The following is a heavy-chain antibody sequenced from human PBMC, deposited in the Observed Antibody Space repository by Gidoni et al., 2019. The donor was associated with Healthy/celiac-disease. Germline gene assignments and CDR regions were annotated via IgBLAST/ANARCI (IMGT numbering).Heavy chain of an antibody. CDR3: ARASGGYNQCDY. CDR2: ISYDGSNK. V-gene: IGHV3-30-3*01. Sequence: QVQLVESGGGVVQPGRSLRLSCAASGFTFSSYAMHWVRQAPGKGLEWVAVISYDGSNKYYADSVKGRFTTSRDNSKNTLYLQMNSLRAEDTAVYYCARASGGYNQCDYWGQGTLVTVSS. J-gene: IGHJ4*02. CDR1: GFTFSSYA. D-gene: IGHD3-10*01.